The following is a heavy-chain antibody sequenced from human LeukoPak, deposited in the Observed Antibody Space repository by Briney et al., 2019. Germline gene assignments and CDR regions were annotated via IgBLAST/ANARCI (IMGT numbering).Heavy chain of an antibody. CDR3: ATAGGDGSRMGFDP. Sequence: GGSLRLSCADSGFTFSRYWMHWVRQTPGKGLVWVSCISADGSVTRYADSVKGRFTISRDNTKSTLYPRMHSLRAEDTAVYYCATAGGDGSRMGFDPWGQGTLVTVSS. V-gene: IGHV3-74*01. CDR2: ISADGSVT. CDR1: GFTFSRYW. J-gene: IGHJ5*02. D-gene: IGHD2-15*01.